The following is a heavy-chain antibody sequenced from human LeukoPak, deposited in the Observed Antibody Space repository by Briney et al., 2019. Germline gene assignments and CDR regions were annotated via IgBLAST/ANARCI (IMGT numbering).Heavy chain of an antibody. V-gene: IGHV4-34*01. D-gene: IGHD5-12*01. J-gene: IGHJ4*02. CDR3: ARQRLRLRLDAFDY. Sequence: SETLSLTCAIYDGSFSGFYWSWIRQPPGKGLEWIGEINHSGSTNYNPSLKSRVTISVDMSKNQFSLKLSSVTAADTAVYYCARQRLRLRLDAFDYWGQGTLVTVSS. CDR1: DGSFSGFY. CDR2: INHSGST.